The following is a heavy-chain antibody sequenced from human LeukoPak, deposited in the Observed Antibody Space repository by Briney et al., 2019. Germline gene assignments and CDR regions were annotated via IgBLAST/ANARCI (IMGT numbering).Heavy chain of an antibody. CDR3: ARSGSSGLFDY. D-gene: IGHD3-22*01. Sequence: GGSPKVSCKGSGYSLSSLWIRWVPQIPGEGLEWMGIIYPGDSDTRYSPSFQGQVTISADKSISTAYLQWSSLKASDTAMYYCARSGSSGLFDYWGQGTLVTVSS. CDR1: GYSLSSLW. J-gene: IGHJ4*02. V-gene: IGHV5-51*01. CDR2: IYPGDSDT.